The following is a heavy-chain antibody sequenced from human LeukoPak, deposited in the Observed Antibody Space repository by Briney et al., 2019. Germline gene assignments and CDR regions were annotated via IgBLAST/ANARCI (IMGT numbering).Heavy chain of an antibody. D-gene: IGHD2-2*02. CDR3: ARHGPQVPAAITRFDP. CDR1: GYPIRSDYY. V-gene: IGHV4-38-2*01. CDR2: IYHSGST. J-gene: IGHJ5*02. Sequence: PSETLSLTCAVSGYPIRSDYYWAWIRQPPGKGLKWIGIIYHSGSTYYNPSLKSRVTISVDTSKNQFSLKLSSVTAADTAVYYCARHGPQVPAAITRFDPWGQGTLVTVSS.